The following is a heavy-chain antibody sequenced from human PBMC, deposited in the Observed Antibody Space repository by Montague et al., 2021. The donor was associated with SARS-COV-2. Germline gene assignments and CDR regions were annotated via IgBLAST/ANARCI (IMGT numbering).Heavy chain of an antibody. D-gene: IGHD4-17*01. CDR1: GDSVWSNTAA. V-gene: IGHV6-1*01. CDR3: VRDTGSAQAGFDA. Sequence: CAISGDSVWSNTAAWNWIRQSPSGGLEWLGRTNYRSKWTSDYATSVGGRISIDPDTSKNQFFLHLRSVTPEDTGVYYCVRDTGSAQAGFDAWGQGTLVTVS. CDR2: TNYRSKWTS. J-gene: IGHJ4*02.